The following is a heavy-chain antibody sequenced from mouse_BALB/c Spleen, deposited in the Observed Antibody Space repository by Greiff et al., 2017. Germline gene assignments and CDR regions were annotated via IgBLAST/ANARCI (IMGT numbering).Heavy chain of an antibody. D-gene: IGHD2-1*01. CDR1: GFTFSDYY. CDR2: ISDGGSYT. V-gene: IGHV5-4*02. J-gene: IGHJ4*01. CDR3: ARKIYYGNYGAMDY. Sequence: EVQVVESGGGLVKPGGSLKLSCAASGFTFSDYYMYWVRQTPEKRLEWVATISDGGSYTYYPDSVKGRFTISRDNAKNNLYLQMSSLKSEDTAMYYCARKIYYGNYGAMDYWGQGTSVTVSS.